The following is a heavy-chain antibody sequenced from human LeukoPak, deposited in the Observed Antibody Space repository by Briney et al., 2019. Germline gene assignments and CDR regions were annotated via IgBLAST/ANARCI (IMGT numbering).Heavy chain of an antibody. CDR1: GFSFDDYA. CDR3: AKDHNFGITSRPHMDV. CDR2: ISWYGDGT. Sequence: GGFLRLSCAASGFSFDDYAMHGVRQVPGKGLEGVALISWYGDGTYFAHSVKGRFIIPRDNTKNSLFPPMNSLRGEDTAFYYCAKDHNFGITSRPHMDVWDKGHTVIVS. V-gene: IGHV3-43D*04. D-gene: IGHD3-10*01. J-gene: IGHJ6*03.